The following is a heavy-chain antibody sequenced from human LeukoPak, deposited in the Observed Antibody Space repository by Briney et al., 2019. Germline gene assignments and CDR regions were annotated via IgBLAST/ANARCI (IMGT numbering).Heavy chain of an antibody. CDR1: GVSISSSSYY. J-gene: IGHJ1*01. Sequence: SETLSLTCTASGVSISSSSYYWSWIRQPPGKGLEWIGYIYYSGSTNYNPSLKSRVTISVDTSKNQFSLKLSSVTAADTAVYYCARGSYSSSWYGYFQHWGQGTLVTVSS. D-gene: IGHD6-13*01. CDR3: ARGSYSSSWYGYFQH. V-gene: IGHV4-61*01. CDR2: IYYSGST.